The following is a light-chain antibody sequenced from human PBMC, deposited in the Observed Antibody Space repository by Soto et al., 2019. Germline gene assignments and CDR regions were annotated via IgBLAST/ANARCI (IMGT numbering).Light chain of an antibody. CDR2: EVS. J-gene: IGLJ2*01. CDR1: SSDVGGYNY. Sequence: QSVLTQPPSASGSPGQSVTISCTGTSSDVGGYNYVSWYQQHPGKAPKLMISEVSKRPSGVPDRFSGSKSGNTAYPTVSGLQAEDEADYYCSSFAGNNNLLFGGGTQRTVL. CDR3: SSFAGNNNLL. V-gene: IGLV2-8*01.